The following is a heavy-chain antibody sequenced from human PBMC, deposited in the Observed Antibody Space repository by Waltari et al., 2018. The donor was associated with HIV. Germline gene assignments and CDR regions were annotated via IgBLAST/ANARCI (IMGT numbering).Heavy chain of an antibody. CDR1: GYTVTSFF. D-gene: IGHD2-2*01. Sequence: QVQVVQSGAEVKKPGASVKVSCKASGYTVTSFFVHWERQAPGQGLEWMGMINPSGGSTSYAQKFQGRLTMTRDTSTNTVYMELSSLRSEDTAVYFCARDSRYYGMDVWGQGTTVTVSS. CDR3: ARDSRYYGMDV. V-gene: IGHV1-46*01. CDR2: INPSGGST. J-gene: IGHJ6*02.